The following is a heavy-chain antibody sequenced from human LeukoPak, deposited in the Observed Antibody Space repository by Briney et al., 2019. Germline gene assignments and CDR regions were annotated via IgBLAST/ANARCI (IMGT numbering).Heavy chain of an antibody. CDR1: GGSISSYY. CDR2: IYYSGST. CDR3: ARAVRGKHYFDY. V-gene: IGHV4-39*07. Sequence: SETLSLTCTVSGGSISSYYWGWIRQPPGKGLEWIGSIYYSGSTYYNPSLKSRVTISVDTSKNQFSLKLSSVTAADTAVYYCARAVRGKHYFDYWGQGTLVTVSS. D-gene: IGHD3-10*01. J-gene: IGHJ4*02.